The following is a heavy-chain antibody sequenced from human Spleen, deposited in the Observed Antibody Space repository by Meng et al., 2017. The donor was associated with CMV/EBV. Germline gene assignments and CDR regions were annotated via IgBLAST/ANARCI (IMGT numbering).Heavy chain of an antibody. D-gene: IGHD3-22*01. CDR2: INPNSGGT. V-gene: IGHV1-2*02. J-gene: IGHJ4*02. CDR3: ARARRGRSEYYDSSGYYGY. Sequence: QVQLVQSGAEVKKPGASVKVSCKASGYTFTDYFIYWVRQAPGQGLEWMGWINPNSGGTNYAQKFQGRVTMTRDTSISTAYMELSRLRSDDTAVYYCARARRGRSEYYDSSGYYGYWGQGTLVTVSS. CDR1: GYTFTDYF.